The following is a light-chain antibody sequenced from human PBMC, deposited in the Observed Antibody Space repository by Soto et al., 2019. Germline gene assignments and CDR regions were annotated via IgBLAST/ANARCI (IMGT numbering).Light chain of an antibody. CDR2: DAS. CDR3: EQFNIYPLT. J-gene: IGKJ4*01. V-gene: IGKV1-13*02. Sequence: AIQLTQSPSSLSASVGDRVTITCRASQDISSTLAWYQQKPGKAPKVLRSDASSLQSGVPSRFTGSGSGTDFTLTISSLQPEDFATYYCEQFNIYPLTFGGGTKVEIK. CDR1: QDISST.